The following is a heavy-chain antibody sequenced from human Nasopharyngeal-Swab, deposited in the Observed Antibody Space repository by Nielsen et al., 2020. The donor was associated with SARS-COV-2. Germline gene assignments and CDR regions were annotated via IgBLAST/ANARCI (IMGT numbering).Heavy chain of an antibody. J-gene: IGHJ4*02. CDR3: ALAILSSSWYGAGDY. CDR1: GYTFTGYY. CDR2: ISAYNGNT. D-gene: IGHD6-13*01. Sequence: ASVKVSCKASGYTFTGYYMHWVRQAPGQGLEWMGWISAYNGNTNYAQKLQGRVTMTTDTSTSTAYMELRSLRSDDTAVYYCALAILSSSWYGAGDYWGQGTLVTVSS. V-gene: IGHV1-18*04.